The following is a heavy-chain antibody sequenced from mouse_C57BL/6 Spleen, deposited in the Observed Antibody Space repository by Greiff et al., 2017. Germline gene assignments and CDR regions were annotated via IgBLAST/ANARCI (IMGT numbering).Heavy chain of an antibody. V-gene: IGHV5-2*03. CDR3: ARHGVDGYYHYYAMDY. D-gene: IGHD2-3*01. J-gene: IGHJ4*01. Sequence: EVKLEESGGGLVQPGESLKLSCESNEYEFPSHDMSWVRKTPEKRLELVAAINSDGGSTYYPDTMERRFIISRDNTKKTLYLQMSSLRSEDTALYYCARHGVDGYYHYYAMDYWGQGTSVTVSS. CDR2: INSDGGST. CDR1: EYEFPSHD.